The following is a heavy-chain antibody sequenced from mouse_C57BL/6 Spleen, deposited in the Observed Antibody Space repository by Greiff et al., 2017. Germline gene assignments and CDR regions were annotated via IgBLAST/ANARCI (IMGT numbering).Heavy chain of an antibody. V-gene: IGHV3-6*01. Sequence: EVQLQESGPGLVKPSQSLSLTCSVTGYSITSGYYWNWIRQFPGNKLEWMGYISYDGSNNYNPSLKNRISITRDTSKNQFFLKLNSVTTEDTATXYCARDRVTTVVRGYFYVWGTGTTVT. CDR3: ARDRVTTVVRGYFYV. CDR1: GYSITSGYY. D-gene: IGHD1-1*01. CDR2: ISYDGSN. J-gene: IGHJ1*03.